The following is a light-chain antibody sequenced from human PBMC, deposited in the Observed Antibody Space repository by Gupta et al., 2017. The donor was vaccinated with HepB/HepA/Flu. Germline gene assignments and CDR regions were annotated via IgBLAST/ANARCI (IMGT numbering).Light chain of an antibody. V-gene: IGKV3-20*01. CDR2: DAS. Sequence: EIVLTQSPGTLSLSPGERATLSCRASQSVGTYLAWYQQKPGQAPRLLIFDASIRIPGIPDRFSGSGSGTDFTLTISRLEPEDFAVYYCQQYGRSLVFGPGTKVDIK. J-gene: IGKJ3*01. CDR1: QSVGTY. CDR3: QQYGRSLV.